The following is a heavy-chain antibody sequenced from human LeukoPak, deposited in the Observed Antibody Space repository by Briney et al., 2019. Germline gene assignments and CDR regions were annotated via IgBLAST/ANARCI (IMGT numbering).Heavy chain of an antibody. CDR3: ASPKDIIVVPAAGSAFDI. Sequence: SETLSLTCTVSGGSISSSSYYWGWIRQPPGKGLEWIGSIYYSGSTYYNPSLKSRVTISVDTSKNQFSLKLSSVTAADTAVYYCASPKDIIVVPAAGSAFDIWGQGTMVTVSS. CDR2: IYYSGST. D-gene: IGHD2-2*01. CDR1: GGSISSSSYY. J-gene: IGHJ3*02. V-gene: IGHV4-39*01.